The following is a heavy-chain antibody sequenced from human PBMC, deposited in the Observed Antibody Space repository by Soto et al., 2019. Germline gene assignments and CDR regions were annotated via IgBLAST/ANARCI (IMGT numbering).Heavy chain of an antibody. D-gene: IGHD5-12*01. V-gene: IGHV4-4*07. Sequence: QVQLQESGPGLVKPSETLSLTCTVSGGSISSYYWSWIRQPAGKGLEWIGRIYTNGSTNYNPSLKSRVTMSVDTSKKQFSLKLSSVTAADTAVYYCARLAYSGYDSLFDYWGQGTLVTGSS. CDR1: GGSISSYY. CDR3: ARLAYSGYDSLFDY. CDR2: IYTNGST. J-gene: IGHJ4*02.